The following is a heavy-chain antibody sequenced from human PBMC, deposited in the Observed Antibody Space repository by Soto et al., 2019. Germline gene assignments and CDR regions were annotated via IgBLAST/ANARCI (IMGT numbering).Heavy chain of an antibody. CDR2: LYYSGST. Sequence: QVKLQESGPGLVTPSQTLSLTCTVSGGSISSGGYYWSWIRQHPGKGLAWIGYLYYSGSTYYNPSLKSRVTRSVDTSKNQFSLKLSAVTAAYTAVYYCAREDKGDYYDSSGYDSYWGQGTLVTVSS. CDR3: AREDKGDYYDSSGYDSY. CDR1: GGSISSGGYY. D-gene: IGHD3-22*01. J-gene: IGHJ4*02. V-gene: IGHV4-31*03.